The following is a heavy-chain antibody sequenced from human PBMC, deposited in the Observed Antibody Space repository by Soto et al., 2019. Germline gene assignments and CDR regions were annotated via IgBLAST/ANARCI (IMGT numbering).Heavy chain of an antibody. D-gene: IGHD3-10*01. CDR3: ARHLSQYDGSGRAYYYYGMDV. Sequence: GESLKISCKGSGYSFTSYWIGWVRQMPGKGLEWMGIIYPGDSDTRYSPSFQGQVTISADKSISTAYLQWSSLKASDTAMYYCARHLSQYDGSGRAYYYYGMDVWGQGTKVTVSS. J-gene: IGHJ6*02. CDR1: GYSFTSYW. CDR2: IYPGDSDT. V-gene: IGHV5-51*01.